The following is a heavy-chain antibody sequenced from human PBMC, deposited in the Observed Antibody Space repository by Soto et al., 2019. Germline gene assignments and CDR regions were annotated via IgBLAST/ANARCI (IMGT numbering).Heavy chain of an antibody. CDR2: IDWDDDK. Sequence: GSGPTAGEPTQTLTLTCTFSGFSLSTSGTRVGWIRQPPGKALEWLARIDWDDDKFYSTSLKTRLTISKDTSRNQVDLTMTNMDPADTATYFCARIQGGGSYYDYWGQGTLVTVSS. CDR1: GFSLSTSGTR. D-gene: IGHD1-26*01. V-gene: IGHV2-70*04. CDR3: ARIQGGGSYYDY. J-gene: IGHJ4*02.